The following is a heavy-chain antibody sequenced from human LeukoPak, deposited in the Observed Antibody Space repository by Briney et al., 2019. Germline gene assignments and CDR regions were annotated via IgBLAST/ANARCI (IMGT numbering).Heavy chain of an antibody. CDR2: FDPEDGEP. CDR3: ARGGMVRGVIRYYYGMDV. CDR1: GYIFTELS. Sequence: ASVKVSCKVSGYIFTELSIHWVRQAPGKGFEWMGGFDPEDGEPIYAQKFQGRVTMTEDTSTDTAYMELSSLRSEDTAVYYCARGGMVRGVIRYYYGMDVWGQGTTVIVSS. V-gene: IGHV1-24*01. D-gene: IGHD3-10*01. J-gene: IGHJ6*02.